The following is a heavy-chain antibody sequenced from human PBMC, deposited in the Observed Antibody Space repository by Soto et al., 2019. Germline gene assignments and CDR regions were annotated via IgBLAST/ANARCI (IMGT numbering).Heavy chain of an antibody. CDR1: GYTFSSYG. Sequence: ASVKVSCKTSGYTFSSYGISLVRQAPGQGLEWMGWISAYNGDTNYAQEIQGRVTMTTDTSTSTVYMELSRLRSEDTAVYFCARVRCFNGLCHTADYGMDVWGQGTTVTVSS. CDR2: ISAYNGDT. CDR3: ARVRCFNGLCHTADYGMDV. D-gene: IGHD2-8*01. V-gene: IGHV1-18*01. J-gene: IGHJ6*02.